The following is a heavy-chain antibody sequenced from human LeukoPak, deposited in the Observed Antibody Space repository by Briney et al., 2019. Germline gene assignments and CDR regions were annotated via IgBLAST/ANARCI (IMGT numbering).Heavy chain of an antibody. Sequence: GGSLRLSCEASGLTFGDYWMTWVRQAPGKGLECVANIKQDGSENHYVGSVKGRFTISRDNAKNSLSLQMNSLRAEDTAVYYCATYWRYFDWLLSDIWGLGTMVTVSS. V-gene: IGHV3-7*05. CDR1: GLTFGDYW. D-gene: IGHD3-9*01. CDR2: IKQDGSEN. CDR3: ATYWRYFDWLLSDI. J-gene: IGHJ3*02.